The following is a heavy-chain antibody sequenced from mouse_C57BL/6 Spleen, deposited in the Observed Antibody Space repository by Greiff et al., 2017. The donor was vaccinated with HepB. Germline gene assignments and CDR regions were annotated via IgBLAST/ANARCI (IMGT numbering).Heavy chain of an antibody. D-gene: IGHD2-10*02. CDR3: ARGKYGIEGFAY. Sequence: EVHLVESGGGLVKPGGSLKLSCAASGFTFSDYGMHWVRQAPEKGLEWVAYISSVSSTIYYADTVKGRFTISRDNAKNTLFLQMTSLRSEDTAMYYCARGKYGIEGFAYWGQGTLVTVSA. V-gene: IGHV5-17*01. CDR2: ISSVSSTI. CDR1: GFTFSDYG. J-gene: IGHJ3*01.